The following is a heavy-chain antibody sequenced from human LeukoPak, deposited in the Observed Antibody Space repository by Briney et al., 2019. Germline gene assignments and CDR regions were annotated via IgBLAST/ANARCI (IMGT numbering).Heavy chain of an antibody. CDR3: AKEERAAAGPLLIYVDY. CDR1: GVTLSTYA. J-gene: IGHJ4*02. V-gene: IGHV3-23*01. D-gene: IGHD6-13*01. CDR2: ISSSGSGDNT. Sequence: GGSLRLSCAASGVTLSTYAMSWARQAPGKGLEWVSGISSSGSGDNTYYADSVKGRFTISRDSSKNTLFLHMNTLSAEDTAVYYCAKEERAAAGPLLIYVDYWGQGTLVTVSS.